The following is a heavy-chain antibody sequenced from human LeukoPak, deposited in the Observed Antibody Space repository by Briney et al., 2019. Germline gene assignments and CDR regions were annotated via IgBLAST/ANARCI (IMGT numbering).Heavy chain of an antibody. Sequence: ASVKVSCKASGSTFTSYYMHWVRQAPGQGLEWMGIINPSGGSTSYAQKFQGRVAMTRDTSTSTVYMELSSLRSEDTAVYYCASRGYSGYAVFDYWGQGTLVTVSS. D-gene: IGHD5-12*01. J-gene: IGHJ4*02. CDR1: GSTFTSYY. CDR2: INPSGGST. V-gene: IGHV1-46*01. CDR3: ASRGYSGYAVFDY.